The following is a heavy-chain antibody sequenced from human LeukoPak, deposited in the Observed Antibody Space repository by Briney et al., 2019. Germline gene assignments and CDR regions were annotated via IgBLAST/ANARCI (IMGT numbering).Heavy chain of an antibody. CDR1: GGSFSGYY. J-gene: IGHJ5*02. CDR3: ARGLSRHIVVVTASAQRTTRNWFDP. Sequence: SETLSLTCAVYGGSFSGYYWSWIRQPPGKGLEWIGEINHSGSTNYNPSLKSRVTISVDTSKNQFSLKLSSVTAADTAVYYCARGLSRHIVVVTASAQRTTRNWFDPWGQGTLVTVS. D-gene: IGHD2-21*02. CDR2: INHSGST. V-gene: IGHV4-34*01.